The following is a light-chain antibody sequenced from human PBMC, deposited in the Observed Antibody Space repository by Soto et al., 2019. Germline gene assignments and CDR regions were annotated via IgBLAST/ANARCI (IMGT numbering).Light chain of an antibody. V-gene: IGKV3-11*01. Sequence: EIVMKQSPAILSVSPLARVPLPCRAGQGVTTNFAWYQQKPGQAPRLLIYDASNRATGIPARFSGSGSGTDFTLTISSLEPEDFAVYYCQQRSNWPQVTFGQGTRLEIK. CDR2: DAS. J-gene: IGKJ5*01. CDR1: QGVTTN. CDR3: QQRSNWPQVT.